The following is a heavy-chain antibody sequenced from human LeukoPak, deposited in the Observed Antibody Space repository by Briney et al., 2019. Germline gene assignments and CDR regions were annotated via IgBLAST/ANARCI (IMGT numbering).Heavy chain of an antibody. J-gene: IGHJ6*03. CDR2: INAGNGNT. D-gene: IGHD5-18*01. CDR1: GYTFTGYY. CDR3: ARGKYSYGFGWSYYMAV. V-gene: IGHV1-3*03. Sequence: ASVKVSCKASGYTFTGYYMHWVRQAPGQRLEWMGWINAGNGNTKYSQEFQGRVTITRDTSASTAYMELSSLRSEDMAVYYCARGKYSYGFGWSYYMAVWGKGTTVTVSS.